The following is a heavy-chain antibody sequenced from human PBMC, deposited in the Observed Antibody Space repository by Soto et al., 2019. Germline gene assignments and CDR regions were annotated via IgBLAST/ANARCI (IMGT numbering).Heavy chain of an antibody. Sequence: SGASLRLSCAASGFTFSSYAMSWVRPAPGKGLEWVSAISGSGGSTYYADSVKGRFTISRDNSKNTLYLQMNSLRAEDTAVYYCAKDLSISAEYSSSYYYYYYGMDVWGQGTTVTVSS. CDR2: ISGSGGST. D-gene: IGHD6-13*01. CDR1: GFTFSSYA. CDR3: AKDLSISAEYSSSYYYYYYGMDV. V-gene: IGHV3-23*01. J-gene: IGHJ6*02.